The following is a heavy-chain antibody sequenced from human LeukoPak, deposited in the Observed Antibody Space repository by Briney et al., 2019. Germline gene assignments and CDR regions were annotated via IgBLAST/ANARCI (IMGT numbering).Heavy chain of an antibody. CDR1: GGTFSRYP. D-gene: IGHD3-16*01. V-gene: IGHV1-69*13. J-gene: IGHJ6*02. CDR3: ARSGRYPGGFHGVDV. CDR2: IIPFTGTP. Sequence: ASVKVSCKASGGTFSRYPISWVRQAPGQGLEWMGGIIPFTGTPTYAPKFQGRLTITADESTSTAYIALSSLRAGDTAVYFCARSGRYPGGFHGVDVWGQGTTVTVSS.